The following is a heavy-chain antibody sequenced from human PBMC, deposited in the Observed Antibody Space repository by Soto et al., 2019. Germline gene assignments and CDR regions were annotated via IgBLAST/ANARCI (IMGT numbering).Heavy chain of an antibody. V-gene: IGHV5-51*03. CDR2: IYPSDSDT. D-gene: IGHD3-3*01. CDR1: GYNFAGYW. CDR3: ARGGVSTRTFDY. J-gene: IGHJ4*02. Sequence: PGESLKISCKGSGYNFAGYWIACFHQMPGKGLELMGIIYPSDSDTRYRPSFQGQVTISADKSISSAYLQWSSLRASDTAMYYCARGGVSTRTFDYWGQGTPVTVSS.